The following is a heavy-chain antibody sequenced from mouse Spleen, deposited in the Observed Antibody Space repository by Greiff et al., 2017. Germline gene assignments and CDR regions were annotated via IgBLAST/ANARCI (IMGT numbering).Heavy chain of an antibody. J-gene: IGHJ3*01. CDR2: INPGSGGT. D-gene: IGHD2-14*01. CDR3: ARSRDDGGFAY. V-gene: IGHV1-54*01. CDR1: GYAFTNYL. Sequence: QVQLQQSGAELVRPGTSVKVSCKASGYAFTNYLIEWVKQRPGQGLEWIGVINPGSGGTNYNEKFKGKATLTADKSSSTAYMQLSSLTSEDSAVYFCARSRDDGGFAYWGQGTLVTVSA.